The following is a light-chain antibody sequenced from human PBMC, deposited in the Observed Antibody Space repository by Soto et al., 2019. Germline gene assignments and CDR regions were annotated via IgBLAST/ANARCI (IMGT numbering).Light chain of an antibody. Sequence: EMVLTHSPATLSLSPGERATLSCRASQSVSSYLAWYQQKPGQAPRLLIYDASNRATGIPARFSGSGSGTDFTLTISSLEPEDFAFYYCQQRINWPRTFGQGTKLEIK. J-gene: IGKJ2*01. CDR1: QSVSSY. V-gene: IGKV3-11*01. CDR2: DAS. CDR3: QQRINWPRT.